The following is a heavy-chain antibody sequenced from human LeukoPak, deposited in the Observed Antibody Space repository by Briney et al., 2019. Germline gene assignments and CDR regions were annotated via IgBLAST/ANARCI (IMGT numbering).Heavy chain of an antibody. CDR3: AGGSRRDGYDY. J-gene: IGHJ4*02. V-gene: IGHV3-53*04. CDR1: GFTVSSNY. CDR2: IYDNGDA. D-gene: IGHD5-24*01. Sequence: GGSLRLSCAASGFTVSSNYMSWVRQAPGKGLEWVSVIYDNGDAYSADSVKGRFTISRHNSKNTLYLQMNSLRPEDTAVYYCAGGSRRDGYDYWGQGTLFTVSS.